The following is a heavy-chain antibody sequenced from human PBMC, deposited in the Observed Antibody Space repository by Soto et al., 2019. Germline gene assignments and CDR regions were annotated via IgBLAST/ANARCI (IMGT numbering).Heavy chain of an antibody. D-gene: IGHD5-12*01. V-gene: IGHV4-59*08. J-gene: IGHJ4*02. CDR3: ARLEYSGYDRGFDY. CDR2: FYYSGST. Sequence: SETLSLTCTVSGGSISSYYWRCLRQPPGKGREWIGYFYYSGSTNYNPSLKSRVTISVDTSKNQCSLKLSSVTPADTAVYYCARLEYSGYDRGFDYWGQGTLVTVS. CDR1: GGSISSYY.